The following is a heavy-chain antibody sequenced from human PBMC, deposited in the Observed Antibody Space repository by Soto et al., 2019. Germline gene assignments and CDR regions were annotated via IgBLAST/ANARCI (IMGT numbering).Heavy chain of an antibody. D-gene: IGHD3-22*01. J-gene: IGHJ4*02. CDR1: GYTFTSDA. CDR3: ARMYYYDSSGYYFPLYFDY. CDR2: INAGNGNT. Sequence: ASGKVSCKASGYTFTSDAMHCVRQAPGERLEWMGWINAGNGNTKYSQKFQGRVTITRDTSASTAYMELSSLRSEDTAVYYCARMYYYDSSGYYFPLYFDYWGQGTLVTVSS. V-gene: IGHV1-3*01.